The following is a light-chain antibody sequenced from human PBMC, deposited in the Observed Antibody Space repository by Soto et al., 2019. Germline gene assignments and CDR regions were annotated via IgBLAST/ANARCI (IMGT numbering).Light chain of an antibody. CDR1: RNDIGAYEF. CDR3: KSYAGSNTYV. Sequence: QSALTQPPSASGSPGQSVTISCTGTRNDIGAYEFVSWYQHHPGKAPKLIIYEVVQRPSGVPDRFSGSKSGNTASLTVSGLQAADEADYYCKSYAGSNTYVVGTGTKV. CDR2: EVV. V-gene: IGLV2-8*01. J-gene: IGLJ1*01.